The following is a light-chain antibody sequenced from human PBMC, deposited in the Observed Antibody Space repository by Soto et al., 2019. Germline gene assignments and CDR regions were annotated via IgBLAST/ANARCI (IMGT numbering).Light chain of an antibody. V-gene: IGKV3D-20*02. CDR1: QSVSSSY. Sequence: EIVLTQSPGTLSLSPGERVTLSCRASQSVSSSYLTWYQQKPGQAPRLLIYGASTRATSIPARFSGSGSGTEFTLTISSLEPEDFAVYYCQQRSTWPPFSFGPGTKVDIK. CDR2: GAS. J-gene: IGKJ3*01. CDR3: QQRSTWPPFS.